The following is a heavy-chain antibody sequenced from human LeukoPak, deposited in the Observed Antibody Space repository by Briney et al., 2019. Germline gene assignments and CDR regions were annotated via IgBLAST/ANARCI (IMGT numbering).Heavy chain of an antibody. Sequence: GGSLRLSCAASGFTFSDYYMSWIRQAPGKGLEWVSYISSSGSTIYYADSEKGRFTISRDNAKNSLYLQMNSLRAEDTAVYYCARNFGYCGGDCYSAYYYYYYIDVWGKGTTVTVSS. CDR3: ARNFGYCGGDCYSAYYYYYYIDV. D-gene: IGHD2-21*02. CDR1: GFTFSDYY. CDR2: ISSSGSTI. V-gene: IGHV3-11*04. J-gene: IGHJ6*03.